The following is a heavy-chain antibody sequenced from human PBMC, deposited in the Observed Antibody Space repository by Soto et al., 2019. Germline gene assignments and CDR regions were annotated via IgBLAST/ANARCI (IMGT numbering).Heavy chain of an antibody. Sequence: LRLSYAASGFTFSSDSMNWVRQAPGKGLEWVSSISSSSSYIYYADSVKGRFTISRDNAKNSLYLQMNSLRAEDTAVYYCEREASSMERTPNDYWCQGTLVTVSS. CDR2: ISSSSSYI. D-gene: IGHD1-1*01. J-gene: IGHJ4*02. V-gene: IGHV3-21*01. CDR3: EREASSMERTPNDY. CDR1: GFTFSSDS.